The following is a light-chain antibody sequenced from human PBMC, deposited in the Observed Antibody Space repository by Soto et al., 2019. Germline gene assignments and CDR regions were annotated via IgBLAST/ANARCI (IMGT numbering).Light chain of an antibody. CDR3: QQANSFPLT. J-gene: IGKJ4*01. V-gene: IGKV1D-12*01. CDR1: QDIGSW. CDR2: TAS. Sequence: DIQVTQSPSSVSASVGDRVTITARAGQDIGSWFTWYQHKPGKAPKLLISTASSLQSGVPSRFSSSGSGTEFTLTISSLQPEDFATYYCQQANSFPLTFGGGTKV.